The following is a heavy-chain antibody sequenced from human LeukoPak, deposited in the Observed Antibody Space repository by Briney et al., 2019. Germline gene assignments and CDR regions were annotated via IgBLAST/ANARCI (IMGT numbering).Heavy chain of an antibody. Sequence: SETLSLTCTVSGGSISSGDYYWSWIRQPPGKGLEWIAYMYYSGSTYYNPSLKSRVTMSADTSKNQLSLKLSSVTAADTAVYYCARPYYYDSRIDPWGQGILVSVSS. D-gene: IGHD3-22*01. J-gene: IGHJ5*02. CDR2: MYYSGST. CDR3: ARPYYYDSRIDP. V-gene: IGHV4-30-4*01. CDR1: GGSISSGDYY.